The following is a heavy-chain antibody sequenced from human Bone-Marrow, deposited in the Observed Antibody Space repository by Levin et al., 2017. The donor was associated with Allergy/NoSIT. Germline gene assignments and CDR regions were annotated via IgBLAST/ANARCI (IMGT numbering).Heavy chain of an antibody. CDR1: GGTFSSFT. D-gene: IGHD6-19*01. Sequence: ASVKVSCKASGGTFSSFTIAWVRQAPGQGLEWMGGIIPVFGTTNYAQNFQARVTITADESTNTAYMELNSLRSEDTAVYYCARNIAVAANWLDPWGQGTLVTVSS. J-gene: IGHJ5*02. CDR3: ARNIAVAANWLDP. V-gene: IGHV1-69*13. CDR2: IIPVFGTT.